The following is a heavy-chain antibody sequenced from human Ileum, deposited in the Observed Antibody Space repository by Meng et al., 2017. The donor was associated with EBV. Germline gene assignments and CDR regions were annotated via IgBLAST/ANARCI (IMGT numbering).Heavy chain of an antibody. D-gene: IGHD1-26*01. V-gene: IGHV3-30-3*01. CDR2: ISYNGNSK. J-gene: IGHJ4*02. Sequence: QGHLLASGGGVVQPGTSLRLSCAVSGFGLSAYTMLWVRQAPGKGLEWVALISYNGNSKSYADSVRGRFTISRDNAKNTLFLQVDSLRPEDTAVYYCAKGFSGTYYVLESWGQGTLVTVSS. CDR3: AKGFSGTYYVLES. CDR1: GFGLSAYT.